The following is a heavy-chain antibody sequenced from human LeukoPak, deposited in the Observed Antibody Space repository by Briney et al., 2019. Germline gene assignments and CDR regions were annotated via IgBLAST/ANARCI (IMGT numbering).Heavy chain of an antibody. J-gene: IGHJ3*02. CDR2: VYYSGST. CDR1: GGSISSSSLY. CDR3: ARNASSLGAGAFDI. V-gene: IGHV4-39*01. Sequence: SGTLSLTCTVSGGSISSSSLYWDWIRQPPGKGLEWIGTVYYSGSTYYNPSLKSRVTISVDTSKNQFSLRLSSVTAADTALYYCARNASSLGAGAFDIWGQGTMVTVSS. D-gene: IGHD2-2*01.